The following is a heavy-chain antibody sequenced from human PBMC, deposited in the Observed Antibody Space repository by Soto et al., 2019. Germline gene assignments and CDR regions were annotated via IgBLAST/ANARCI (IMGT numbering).Heavy chain of an antibody. CDR2: IIISSSTI. CDR3: ARDRITMVRGVDAFDI. D-gene: IGHD3-10*01. J-gene: IGHJ3*02. CDR1: GLTLSGYG. V-gene: IGHV3-48*01. Sequence: EVQLVESGGGLVQPGGSRGSSGAAPGLTLSGYGLNWFRQAQGRGLDWVQSIIISSSTIYYEDSVKGRFTISRDNAKNSLYLQMNSLRAEDTAVYYCARDRITMVRGVDAFDIWGQGTMVTVSS.